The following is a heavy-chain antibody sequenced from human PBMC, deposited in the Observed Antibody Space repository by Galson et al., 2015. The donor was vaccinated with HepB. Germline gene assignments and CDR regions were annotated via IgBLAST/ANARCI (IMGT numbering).Heavy chain of an antibody. V-gene: IGHV3-23*01. CDR3: AKTRFLEWLLCDY. CDR1: GFTFSSYA. D-gene: IGHD3-3*01. CDR2: ISGSGGST. J-gene: IGHJ4*02. Sequence: SLRLSCAASGFTFSSYAMSWVRQAPGKGLEWVSAISGSGGSTYYADSVKGRFTISRDNSKNTLYLQMNGLRAEDTAVYYCAKTRFLEWLLCDYWGQGTLVTVSS.